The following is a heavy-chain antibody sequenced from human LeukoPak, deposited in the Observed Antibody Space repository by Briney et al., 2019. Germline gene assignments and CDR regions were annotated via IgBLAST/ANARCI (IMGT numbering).Heavy chain of an antibody. J-gene: IGHJ5*02. D-gene: IGHD4-17*01. CDR3: AALGSGDYVPSKSYNWFHP. CDR1: VYILTQLS. Sequence: ASVTVSLTCSVYILTQLSMQWVRQARTKGREGMGGFDPEDGETIYAQKFQGRVTMTDDTSTDTTYMELSSLRSEDTAVYYCAALGSGDYVPSKSYNWFHPWGQGTLAIVSS. V-gene: IGHV1-24*01. CDR2: FDPEDGET.